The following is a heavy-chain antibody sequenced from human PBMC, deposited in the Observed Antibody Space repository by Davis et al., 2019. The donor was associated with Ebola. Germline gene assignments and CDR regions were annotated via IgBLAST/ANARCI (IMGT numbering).Heavy chain of an antibody. CDR3: ASLSTVVTPGFDY. J-gene: IGHJ4*02. D-gene: IGHD4-23*01. Sequence: SVKVSCKASGGTFSSYAISWVRQAPGQGLEWMGRIIPILGIANYAQKFQGRVTITADKSTSTAYMELSSLRSEDTAVYYCASLSTVVTPGFDYWGQGTLVTVSS. CDR1: GGTFSSYA. CDR2: IIPILGIA. V-gene: IGHV1-69*04.